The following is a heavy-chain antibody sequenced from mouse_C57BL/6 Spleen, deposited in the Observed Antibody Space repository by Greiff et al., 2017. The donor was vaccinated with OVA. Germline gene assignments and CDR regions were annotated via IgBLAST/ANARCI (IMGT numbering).Heavy chain of an antibody. J-gene: IGHJ4*01. Sequence: GGGLVQPKGSLKLSCAASGFSFNTYAMNWARQAPGKGLEWVARIRSKSNNYATYYADSVKDRFTISRDDSESMLYLQMNNLKTEDTAMYYCVSEIPLYAMDYWGQGTSVTVSS. CDR3: VSEIPLYAMDY. CDR2: IRSKSNNYAT. V-gene: IGHV10-1*01. CDR1: GFSFNTYA.